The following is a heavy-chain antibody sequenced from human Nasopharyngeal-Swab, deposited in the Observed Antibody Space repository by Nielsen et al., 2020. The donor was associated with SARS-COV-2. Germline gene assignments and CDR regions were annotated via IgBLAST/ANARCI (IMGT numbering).Heavy chain of an antibody. CDR3: ARNLYTTTWKTLFDF. J-gene: IGHJ4*02. D-gene: IGHD1-26*01. CDR2: VLYSGSP. CDR1: GGSVSTPNLY. Sequence: SETLSLTCTVSGGSVSTPNLYWSWVRQTPGKGLEWIGCVLYSGSPNYNPSLRSRVTISMDKSKNQFSLTLSSVTAADTAVYYCARNLYTTTWKTLFDFWGQGTLVTVSS. V-gene: IGHV4-61*01.